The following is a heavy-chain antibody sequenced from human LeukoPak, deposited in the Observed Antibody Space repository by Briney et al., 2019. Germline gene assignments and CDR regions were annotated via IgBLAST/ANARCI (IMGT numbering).Heavy chain of an antibody. D-gene: IGHD3-3*01. J-gene: IGHJ3*02. CDR2: IYYSGST. V-gene: IGHV4-59*08. CDR3: ARRLDDDFWSGYIAHDAFDI. Sequence: PSETLSLTCTVSGGSISSYYWSWIRQPPGKGLEWIGYIYYSGSTNYNPSLKSRVTISVDTSKNQFSLKLSSVTAADTAVYYCARRLDDDFWSGYIAHDAFDIWGQGTMVTVSS. CDR1: GGSISSYY.